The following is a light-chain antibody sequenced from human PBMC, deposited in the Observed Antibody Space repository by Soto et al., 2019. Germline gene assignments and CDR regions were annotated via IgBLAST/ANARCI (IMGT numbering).Light chain of an antibody. CDR1: SSDVGGYNY. Sequence: QPVLTQPASVSGSPGQSITISCTGTSSDVGGYNYVSWYQQHPGKAPKLMIYDVSNRPSGVSNRFSGSKSGNTASLTISGLQAEDEADYYCSSYTSSRTYVFGTGTKVTVL. V-gene: IGLV2-14*01. CDR2: DVS. CDR3: SSYTSSRTYV. J-gene: IGLJ1*01.